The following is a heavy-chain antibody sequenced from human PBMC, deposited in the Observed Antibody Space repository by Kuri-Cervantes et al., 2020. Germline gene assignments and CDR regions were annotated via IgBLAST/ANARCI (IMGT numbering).Heavy chain of an antibody. CDR3: AREGTEAISWDLLDY. CDR1: GFTFSSYD. Sequence: GESLKISCAASGFTFSSYDMHWVRQATGKGLEWVSAIGTAGDTYYPGSVKGRFTISRENAKNSLYLQMNSLRAGDTAVYYCAREGTEAISWDLLDYWGQGTLVTVSS. V-gene: IGHV3-13*01. J-gene: IGHJ4*02. D-gene: IGHD6-13*01. CDR2: IGTAGDT.